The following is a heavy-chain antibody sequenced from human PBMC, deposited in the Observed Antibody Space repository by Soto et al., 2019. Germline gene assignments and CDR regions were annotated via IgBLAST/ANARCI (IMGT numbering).Heavy chain of an antibody. V-gene: IGHV4-30-2*01. J-gene: IGHJ4*02. CDR1: GGSISSGGHS. CDR3: ASEPDY. CDR2: MYHSGST. Sequence: SETLSLTCAVSGGSISSGGHSWSWIRQPPGKGLEWIGYMYHSGSTYYNPSLKSRVTISIDRSKNQFSLKLSSVTAADTAVYYCASEPDYLGQGILVTVSS.